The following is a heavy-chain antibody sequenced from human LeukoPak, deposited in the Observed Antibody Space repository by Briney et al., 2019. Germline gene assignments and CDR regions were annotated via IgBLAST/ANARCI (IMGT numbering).Heavy chain of an antibody. V-gene: IGHV1-46*02. J-gene: IGHJ4*02. Sequence: ASVKVSCKGSGYTFNSYHMHWVRKVPGQGLEWMGISNPSGGSTSYAQKFQGRVTMTKDTSTSTVYMELSSLRSEDTAVYFCARGLGMPDYLDFWGQGTLVTVSS. D-gene: IGHD2-2*01. CDR2: SNPSGGST. CDR1: GYTFNSYH. CDR3: ARGLGMPDYLDF.